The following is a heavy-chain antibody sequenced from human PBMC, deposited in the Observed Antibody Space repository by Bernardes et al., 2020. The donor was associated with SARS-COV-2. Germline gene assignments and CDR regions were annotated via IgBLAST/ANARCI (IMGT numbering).Heavy chain of an antibody. Sequence: GGSLRLSCAASGFMVVDAALHWVRQASGKGPEWVGYIKNEGHNYATSYAASVKGRFTISRDDSKNTVFLQMNSLRAEDTAVYYCAKVGGTETNLYSDYWGQGTLVTVSS. CDR1: GFMVVDAA. J-gene: IGHJ4*02. CDR3: AKVGGTETNLYSDY. CDR2: IKNEGHNYAT. D-gene: IGHD4-17*01. V-gene: IGHV3-73*01.